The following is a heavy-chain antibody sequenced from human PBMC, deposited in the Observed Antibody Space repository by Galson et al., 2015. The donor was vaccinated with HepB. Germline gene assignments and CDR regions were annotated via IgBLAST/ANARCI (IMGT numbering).Heavy chain of an antibody. D-gene: IGHD6-19*01. CDR2: ISGSGGST. CDR1: GFTFSSYA. CDR3: AKGGRQWLVRFKDYFDY. Sequence: SLRLSCAASGFTFSSYAMSWVRQAPGKGLEWVSAISGSGGSTYYADSVKGRFTISRDNSKNTLYLQMNSLRAEDTAVYYCAKGGRQWLVRFKDYFDYWGQGTLVTVSS. J-gene: IGHJ4*02. V-gene: IGHV3-23*01.